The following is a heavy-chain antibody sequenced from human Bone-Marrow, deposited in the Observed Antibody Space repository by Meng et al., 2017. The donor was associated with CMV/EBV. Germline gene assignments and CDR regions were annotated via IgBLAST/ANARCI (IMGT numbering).Heavy chain of an antibody. V-gene: IGHV4-31*03. Sequence: LRLSCTVAGGSISSGGYYWSWIRQHPGKGLEWIGYIYYSGSTYYNPSLKSRVTISVDTSKNQFSLKLSSVTAADTAVYYCARDHRAAAGSYYYGMDVWGQGTTVTVSS. D-gene: IGHD6-13*01. CDR1: GGSISSGGYY. J-gene: IGHJ6*02. CDR2: IYYSGST. CDR3: ARDHRAAAGSYYYGMDV.